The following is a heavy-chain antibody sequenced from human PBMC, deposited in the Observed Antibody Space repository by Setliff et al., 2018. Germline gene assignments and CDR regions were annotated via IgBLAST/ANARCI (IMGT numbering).Heavy chain of an antibody. CDR1: GYTFTNFG. J-gene: IGHJ3*01. Sequence: ASVKVSCKASGYTFTNFGFHWLRQAPGQGLEWMAMIITSTGKTSYAQKFQGRVTVTTDTYTGTGYMERRSLRSDDTAMYFCARLGGSCSSSSCYASDLWGQGTMVTVSS. D-gene: IGHD2-2*01. CDR3: ARLGGSCSSSSCYASDL. CDR2: IITSTGKT. V-gene: IGHV1-18*01.